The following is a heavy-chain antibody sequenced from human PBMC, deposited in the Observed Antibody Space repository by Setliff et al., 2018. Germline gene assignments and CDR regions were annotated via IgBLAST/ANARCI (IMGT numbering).Heavy chain of an antibody. CDR3: TVYNTGSSKDHY. J-gene: IGHJ4*02. D-gene: IGHD2-8*02. CDR2: IYHSGST. Sequence: PSETLSLTCAVSGGSISSGGYYWGWIRQPPGKGLEWIGSIYHSGSTNYNPSLKSRVTISVDTSKNQFSLKLSSVTAADTALYYCTVYNTGSSKDHYWGQGTPVTVSS. CDR1: GGSISSGGYY. V-gene: IGHV4-39*07.